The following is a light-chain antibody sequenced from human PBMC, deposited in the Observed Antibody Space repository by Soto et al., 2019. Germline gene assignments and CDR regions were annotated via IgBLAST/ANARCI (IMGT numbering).Light chain of an antibody. CDR1: QRLLHSNGFNY. CDR3: MQALQSPRT. Sequence: DVVMTQSPLSLPVTPGEPASISCNSSQRLLHSNGFNYLDWYLQRPGQSPQLLIYLGSNRASGVPDRFSGSGSGTDFILKISRVEAEDIGVYYCMQALQSPRTFGQGSKLEIK. V-gene: IGKV2-28*01. J-gene: IGKJ2*01. CDR2: LGS.